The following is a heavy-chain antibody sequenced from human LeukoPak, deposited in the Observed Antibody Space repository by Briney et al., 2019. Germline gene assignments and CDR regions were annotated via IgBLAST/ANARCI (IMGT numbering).Heavy chain of an antibody. CDR1: GDSVSRSSYY. V-gene: IGHV4-61*01. J-gene: IGHJ4*02. CDR2: IYYIGST. D-gene: IGHD3-22*01. CDR3: ARYYDSTGSFDY. Sequence: SETLSLTCTVSGDSVSRSSYYWTWIRQPPGKGLEWIGYIYYIGSTNYNPSLRSRLTMSVDTSKNQFSLRLSSVIAADTAVYYCARYYDSTGSFDYWGQGTLVTVSS.